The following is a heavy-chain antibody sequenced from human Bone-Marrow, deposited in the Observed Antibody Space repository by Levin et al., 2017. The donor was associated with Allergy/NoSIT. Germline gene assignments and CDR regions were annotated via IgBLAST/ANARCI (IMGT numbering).Heavy chain of an antibody. V-gene: IGHV3-33*01. CDR1: GFTFSSYG. CDR2: IWYDGSNK. J-gene: IGHJ6*03. Sequence: GGSLRLSCAASGFTFSSYGMHWVRQAPGKGLEGVAVIWYDGSNKYYADSVKGRFTISRDNSKNTLYLQMNSLRAEDTAVYYCARALSYMDVWGKGTTVTVSS. CDR3: ARALSYMDV.